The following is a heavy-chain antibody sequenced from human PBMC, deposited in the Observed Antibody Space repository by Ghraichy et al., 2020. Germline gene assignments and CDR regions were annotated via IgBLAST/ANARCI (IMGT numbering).Heavy chain of an antibody. CDR1: GFTFSSYA. Sequence: GGSLRLSCAASGFTFSSYAMSWVRQAPGKGLEWVSAISGSGGSTYYADSVKGRFTISRDNSKNTLYLQMNSLRAEDTAVYYCAKSANWNFDYYYYGMDVWGQGTTVTVSS. J-gene: IGHJ6*02. V-gene: IGHV3-23*01. D-gene: IGHD1-7*01. CDR3: AKSANWNFDYYYYGMDV. CDR2: ISGSGGST.